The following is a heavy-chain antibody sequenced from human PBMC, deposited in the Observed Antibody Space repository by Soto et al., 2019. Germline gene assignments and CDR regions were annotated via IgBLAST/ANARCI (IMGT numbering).Heavy chain of an antibody. J-gene: IGHJ4*02. CDR1: EGTFNSYA. V-gene: IGHV1-69*01. CDR3: ASGASRWYPSFLDS. Sequence: QAQVVQSGAEVRKPGSSVKLSCKASEGTFNSYAIAWVRQAPGQGLEWMGGINPYYTTLNYAQKFQDRVTITADDSTNTVYLELSSLRSDDTAVYFGASGASRWYPSFLDSWAQGTLVTVSS. D-gene: IGHD6-13*01. CDR2: INPYYTTL.